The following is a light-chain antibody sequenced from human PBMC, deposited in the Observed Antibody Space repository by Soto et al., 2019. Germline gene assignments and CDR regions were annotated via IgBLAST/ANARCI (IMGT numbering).Light chain of an antibody. CDR2: DAS. CDR1: QSVSSY. J-gene: IGKJ2*01. CDR3: QQRSNLPWT. Sequence: EIVLTQSPATLSLSPGERATLSCRASQSVSSYLAWYQQKPGQDPRLLIYDASNRATGIPARFSGSGSGTDFTLTISSLEPEDFAVYYCQQRSNLPWTFGQGTKLEIK. V-gene: IGKV3-11*01.